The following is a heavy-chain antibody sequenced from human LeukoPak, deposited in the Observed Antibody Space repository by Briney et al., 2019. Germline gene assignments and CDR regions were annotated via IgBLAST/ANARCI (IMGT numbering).Heavy chain of an antibody. CDR3: ARQIASAGTAGFDF. Sequence: SETLSLTCTVYGGSISSYYWSWNRQPAGKGLEWIGRIYSTGSTNYNPSLKSRVTMSVDTSKNQFSLRLRSVTAADTAVYYCARQIASAGTAGFDFWGQGALVTVSS. V-gene: IGHV4-4*07. CDR2: IYSTGST. CDR1: GGSISSYY. J-gene: IGHJ4*02. D-gene: IGHD6-13*01.